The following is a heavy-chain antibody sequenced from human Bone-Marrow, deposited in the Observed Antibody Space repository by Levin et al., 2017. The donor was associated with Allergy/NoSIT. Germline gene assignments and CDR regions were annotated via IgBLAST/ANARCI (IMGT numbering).Heavy chain of an antibody. V-gene: IGHV3-30*18. CDR3: TKSDIVVVAAATTARYFDS. J-gene: IGHJ4*02. CDR1: GFSFRSYG. D-gene: IGHD2-15*01. Sequence: SCAASGFSFRSYGMHWVRQAPGKGLEWVAVISYDGNNKYYVDSVKGRFTISRDNSKNTLYLQMNSLRVEDTAVYYCTKSDIVVVAAATTARYFDSWGQGTLVTVSS. CDR2: ISYDGNNK.